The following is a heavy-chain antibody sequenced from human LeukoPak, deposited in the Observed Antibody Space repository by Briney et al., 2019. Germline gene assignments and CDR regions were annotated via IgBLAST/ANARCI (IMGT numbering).Heavy chain of an antibody. CDR1: GYSFTSYG. CDR2: ISAYNGNT. D-gene: IGHD5-12*01. CDR3: ARAQDIVASDDAFDI. Sequence: GASVKVSCKASGYSFTSYGITWVRQAPGQGLEWMGWISAYNGNTNYAQKLQGRVTMTTDTSTSTAYMELRSLRSDDTAVYYCARAQDIVASDDAFDIWGQGTMVTVSS. V-gene: IGHV1-18*01. J-gene: IGHJ3*02.